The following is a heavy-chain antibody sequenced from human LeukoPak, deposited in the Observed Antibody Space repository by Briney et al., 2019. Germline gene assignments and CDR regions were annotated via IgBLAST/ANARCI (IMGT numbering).Heavy chain of an antibody. V-gene: IGHV1-69*13. CDR2: IIPIFGTA. Sequence: GASVKVSCKASGGTFSSYAISWVRQAPGQGLEWMGGIIPIFGTANYAQKFQGRVTITADESTSTAYMELSSLRSEDTAVYYCAKGSRWYYYFDYWGQGTLVTVSS. CDR3: AKGSRWYYYFDY. CDR1: GGTFSSYA. D-gene: IGHD4-23*01. J-gene: IGHJ4*02.